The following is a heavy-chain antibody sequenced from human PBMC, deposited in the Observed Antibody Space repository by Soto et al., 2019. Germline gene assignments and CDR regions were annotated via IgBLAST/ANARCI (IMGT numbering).Heavy chain of an antibody. Sequence: GASVKVSCKASGYTFTSYGISWVRQAPGQGLEWMGWISAYNGNTNYAQKLQGRVTMTTDTSKNQFSLKLRSVTAADTAVYYCATLRGLGEVSPYFDYWGQGLMVTVSS. J-gene: IGHJ4*02. V-gene: IGHV1-18*01. D-gene: IGHD3-10*01. CDR2: ISAYNGNT. CDR3: ATLRGLGEVSPYFDY. CDR1: GYTFTSYG.